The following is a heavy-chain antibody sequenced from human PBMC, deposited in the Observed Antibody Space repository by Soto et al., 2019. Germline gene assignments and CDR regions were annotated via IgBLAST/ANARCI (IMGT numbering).Heavy chain of an antibody. CDR3: ARVQGGTNYYYYYGMDV. CDR1: GGTFDSNA. J-gene: IGHJ6*02. CDR2: FIPILGIA. D-gene: IGHD3-16*01. Sequence: GASVKVSCKASGGTFDSNAISWVRLAPGQGLEWMGRFIPILGIANYAQKFQGRVTITADKSTSTAYMELSSLRSEDTAVYYCARVQGGTNYYYYYGMDVWGQGTTVTVSS. V-gene: IGHV1-69*04.